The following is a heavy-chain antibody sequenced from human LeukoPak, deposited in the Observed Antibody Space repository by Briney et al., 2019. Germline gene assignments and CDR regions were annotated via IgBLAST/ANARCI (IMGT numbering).Heavy chain of an antibody. J-gene: IGHJ6*02. D-gene: IGHD4-17*01. CDR1: GYTLTELS. CDR2: FDPEDGET. Sequence: ASVTDSCKVSGYTLTELSMHWVRQAPGKGLEWMGGFDPEDGETIYAQKFQGRVTMTEDTSTDTAYMELSSLRSEDTAVYYCATMGLRYGGYYYGMDVWGRGTTVTVSS. V-gene: IGHV1-24*01. CDR3: ATMGLRYGGYYYGMDV.